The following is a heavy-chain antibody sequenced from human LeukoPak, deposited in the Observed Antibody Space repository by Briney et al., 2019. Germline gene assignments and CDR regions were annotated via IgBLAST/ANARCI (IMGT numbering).Heavy chain of an antibody. D-gene: IGHD3-10*01. CDR3: ARAVGYNWFDP. J-gene: IGHJ5*02. V-gene: IGHV4-34*01. Sequence: SETLSLTCAVYGGSFSGYYWSWIRQPPGKGLEWIGEINHSGSTNYNPSLKSRVTISVDTSKNQFSLKPSSVTAADTAVYYCARAVGYNWFDPWGQGTLVTVSS. CDR2: INHSGST. CDR1: GGSFSGYY.